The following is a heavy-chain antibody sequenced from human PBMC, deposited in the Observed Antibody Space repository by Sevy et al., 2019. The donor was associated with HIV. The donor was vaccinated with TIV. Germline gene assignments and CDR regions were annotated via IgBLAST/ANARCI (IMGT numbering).Heavy chain of an antibody. V-gene: IGHV3-53*01. CDR1: GFSVSNNY. J-gene: IGHJ4*02. D-gene: IGHD6-25*01. CDR2: IYSGGNT. CDR3: ARETVSGYNL. Sequence: GGSLRLSCAASGFSVSNNYLSWVRQAPGKGLEWVSAIYSGGNTYYADSVKGRFTISSDNSKNTVYLPMNGLRAEDTAVYYCARETVSGYNLWGQGTLVTVSS.